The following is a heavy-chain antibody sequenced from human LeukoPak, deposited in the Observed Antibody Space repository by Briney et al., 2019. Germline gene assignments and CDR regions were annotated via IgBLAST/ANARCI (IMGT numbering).Heavy chain of an antibody. CDR3: AKVPKYCGGDCYSYLDY. V-gene: IGHV3-23*01. Sequence: GGSLRLSCAASGFTFSNFGLSWVRQAPGKGLEWVSIISGSGGSTFYADSVRSRFTVSRDNSKNTLYLQMNTLRAEDTAVYYCAKVPKYCGGDCYSYLDYWGQGTLVTVSS. D-gene: IGHD2-21*02. CDR1: GFTFSNFG. CDR2: ISGSGGST. J-gene: IGHJ4*02.